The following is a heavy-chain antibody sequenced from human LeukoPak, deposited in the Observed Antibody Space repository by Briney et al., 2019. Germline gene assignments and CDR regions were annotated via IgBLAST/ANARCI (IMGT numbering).Heavy chain of an antibody. CDR2: INAGNGNT. J-gene: IGHJ4*02. CDR1: GYTFTSYA. CDR3: ARGPSGGPRGD. V-gene: IGHV1-3*01. Sequence: ASVKVSCKASGYTFTSYAMHWVRQAPGQRLEWMGWINAGNGNTKYSQKFQGRVTITADESTSTAYMELSSLRSEDTAVYYCARGPSGGPRGDWGQGTLVTVSS. D-gene: IGHD2-15*01.